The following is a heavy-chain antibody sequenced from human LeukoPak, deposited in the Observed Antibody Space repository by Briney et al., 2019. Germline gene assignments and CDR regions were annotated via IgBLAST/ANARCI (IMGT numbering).Heavy chain of an antibody. CDR2: INPNSGAT. CDR1: GYTFTAYY. J-gene: IGHJ4*02. Sequence: ASVKVSCKASGYTFTAYYMHWVRPAPGQGPEWMGWINPNSGATNHAQKLQGRVTVTRDTSINTAYMELSTLRSDDTAVYYCVRDGAFDYWGQGTLVTVSS. CDR3: VRDGAFDY. V-gene: IGHV1-2*02.